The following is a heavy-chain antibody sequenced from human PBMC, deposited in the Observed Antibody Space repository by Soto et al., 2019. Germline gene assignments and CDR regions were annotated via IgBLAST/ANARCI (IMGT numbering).Heavy chain of an antibody. CDR3: ARDGYYDFWSGCTNWFDP. J-gene: IGHJ5*02. CDR2: ISAYNGNT. D-gene: IGHD3-3*01. V-gene: IGHV1-18*01. Sequence: ASVKVSCKASGYTFTSYGISWVRQAPGQGLEWMGWISAYNGNTNYAQKLQGRVTMTTDTSTSTAYMELRSLRSDDTAVYYCARDGYYDFWSGCTNWFDPWGQGTLVTVSS. CDR1: GYTFTSYG.